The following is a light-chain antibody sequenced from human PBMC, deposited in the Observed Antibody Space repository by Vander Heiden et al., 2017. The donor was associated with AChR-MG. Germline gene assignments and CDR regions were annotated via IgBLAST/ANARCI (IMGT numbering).Light chain of an antibody. J-gene: IGLJ2*01. CDR2: DVS. CDR1: SSDGGINY. V-gene: IGLV2-14*01. CDR3: SSYTATNTLDVL. Sequence: QSAPTQPAAASGSPGQSTTISCTGTSSDGGINYDSWYEQHPCKDPKLMIYDVSDRPSGVSNRFSGSKSGNTASLTISGLQAEDEADYYCSSYTATNTLDVLFGGGTKLTVL.